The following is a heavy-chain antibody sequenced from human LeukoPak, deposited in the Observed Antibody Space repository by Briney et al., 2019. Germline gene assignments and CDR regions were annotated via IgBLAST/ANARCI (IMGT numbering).Heavy chain of an antibody. CDR1: GFTFSSCG. D-gene: IGHD4-17*01. J-gene: IGHJ4*02. CDR3: AKDTYGVYWYYFDY. Sequence: PGGSLRLSCAASGFTFSSCGMDWVRQAPGKGLEWVSSISGSSTYIYYADSVKGRFTISRDNAKNSLYLQMNSLRAEDTALYYCAKDTYGVYWYYFDYWGQGTLVTVSS. CDR2: ISGSSTYI. V-gene: IGHV3-21*04.